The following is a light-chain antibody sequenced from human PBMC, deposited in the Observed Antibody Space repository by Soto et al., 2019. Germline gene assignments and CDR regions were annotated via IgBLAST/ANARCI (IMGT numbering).Light chain of an antibody. V-gene: IGKV1-39*01. J-gene: IGKJ1*01. Sequence: DIEMTQSPSSLSAFVGDRVTITCRASQRINGYLNWYQQKSGKAPKLLMYAASSLQGGVPSRFSGSGSGPVFTLTISSLQPEDFEIYYCQQTHSTPWTFGQGTKVDIK. CDR2: AAS. CDR3: QQTHSTPWT. CDR1: QRINGY.